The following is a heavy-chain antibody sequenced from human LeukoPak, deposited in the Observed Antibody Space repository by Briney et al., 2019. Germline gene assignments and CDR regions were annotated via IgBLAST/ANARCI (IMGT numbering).Heavy chain of an antibody. D-gene: IGHD2-2*01. CDR1: GFTFSSSA. J-gene: IGHJ2*01. Sequence: PGGSLRLSCAASGFTFSSSAMSWVRQAPGKGLEWVSAISGSGGSTYYAESVKGRFSISRDHSKNTLYLQMNSLRAEDTAVYYCAKSPRGYCSSTSCQESHYWYFDLWGRGTLVTVSS. V-gene: IGHV3-23*01. CDR2: ISGSGGST. CDR3: AKSPRGYCSSTSCQESHYWYFDL.